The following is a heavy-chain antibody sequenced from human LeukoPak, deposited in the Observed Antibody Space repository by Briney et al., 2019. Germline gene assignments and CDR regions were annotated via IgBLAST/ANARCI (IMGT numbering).Heavy chain of an antibody. D-gene: IGHD3-22*01. CDR3: AKVGNYDSSGYDY. Sequence: GASVKVSCKASGYTFTSYDINWVRQATGQGLEWMGWMNPNSGNTGYAQKFQGRVTITRNTSISTAYMELSSLRSEDTAVYHCAKVGNYDSSGYDYWGQGTLVTVSS. CDR1: GYTFTSYD. V-gene: IGHV1-8*03. CDR2: MNPNSGNT. J-gene: IGHJ4*02.